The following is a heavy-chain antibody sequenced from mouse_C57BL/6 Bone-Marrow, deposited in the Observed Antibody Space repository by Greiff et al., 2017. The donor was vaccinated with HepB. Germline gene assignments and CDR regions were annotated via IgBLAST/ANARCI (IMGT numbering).Heavy chain of an antibody. V-gene: IGHV1-20*01. CDR3: ARAHSPYYYGSSYFDY. CDR2: INPYNGDT. J-gene: IGHJ2*01. D-gene: IGHD1-1*01. Sequence: VQLKESGPELVKPGDSVKISCKASGYSFTGYFMNWVMQSHGKSLEWIGRINPYNGDTFYNQKFKGKATLTVDKSSSTAHMELRSLTSEDSAVYYCARAHSPYYYGSSYFDYWGQGTTLTVSS. CDR1: GYSFTGYF.